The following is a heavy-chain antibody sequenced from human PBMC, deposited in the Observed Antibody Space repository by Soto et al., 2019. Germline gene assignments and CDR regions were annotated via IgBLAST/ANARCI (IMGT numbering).Heavy chain of an antibody. J-gene: IGHJ5*02. CDR2: INAGNGNT. V-gene: IGHV1-3*01. D-gene: IGHD2-15*01. CDR1: GYTFTSYA. Sequence: ASVKVSCKASGYTFTSYAMHWVRQAPGQRLEWMGWINAGNGNTKYSQRFQGRVTITRDTSASTAYMELSSLRSEDTAVYYCARGWLYCSGGSCYSVWFDPWGQGTLVTVS. CDR3: ARGWLYCSGGSCYSVWFDP.